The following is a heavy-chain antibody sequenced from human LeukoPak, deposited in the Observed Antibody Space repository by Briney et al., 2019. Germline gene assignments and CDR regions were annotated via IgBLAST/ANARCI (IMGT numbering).Heavy chain of an antibody. Sequence: GGSLRLSCAASGFTFSNYWMHWVRQDPGKGLVWVSRINSDGSSTNYADSVKGRFTISRDNAKNTLYLQMNSLRAEDTAVYYCARRGAATGAFDIWGQGTMVTVSS. J-gene: IGHJ3*02. CDR3: ARRGAATGAFDI. CDR2: INSDGSST. D-gene: IGHD2-15*01. CDR1: GFTFSNYW. V-gene: IGHV3-74*01.